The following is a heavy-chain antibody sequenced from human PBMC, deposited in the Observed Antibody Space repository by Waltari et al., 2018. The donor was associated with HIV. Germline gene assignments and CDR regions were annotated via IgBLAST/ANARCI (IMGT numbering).Heavy chain of an antibody. V-gene: IGHV3-23*01. J-gene: IGHJ4*02. Sequence: EVQLLASGGGLVQPGGSRSPSCAASGFAYVSYAITWVRQSPERGLEWVAAVSGSGAKSFYADSVKGRFTISRDNSKNTVFLQMNSLRAADTAIYYCAKAYYENTAYYYDFWGRGTRVTVSS. CDR3: AKAYYENTAYYYDF. CDR1: GFAYVSYA. CDR2: VSGSGAKS. D-gene: IGHD3-22*01.